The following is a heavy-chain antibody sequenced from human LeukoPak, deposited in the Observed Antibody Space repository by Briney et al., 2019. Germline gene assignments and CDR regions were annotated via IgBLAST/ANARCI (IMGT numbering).Heavy chain of an antibody. CDR2: IWYDGSNK. CDR3: AKGGSSKQWLVGGAFDI. D-gene: IGHD6-19*01. V-gene: IGHV3-33*06. J-gene: IGHJ3*02. Sequence: GRSLRLSCAASGFTFSSYGMHWVRQAPGKGLEWVAVIWYDGSNKYYADSVKGRFTISRDNSKNTLYLQMNSLRAEDTAVYYCAKGGSSKQWLVGGAFDIWGQGTMVTVSS. CDR1: GFTFSSYG.